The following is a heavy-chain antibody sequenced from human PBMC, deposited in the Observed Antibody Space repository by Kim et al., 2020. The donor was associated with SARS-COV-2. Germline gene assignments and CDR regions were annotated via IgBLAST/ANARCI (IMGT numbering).Heavy chain of an antibody. J-gene: IGHJ4*02. CDR1: GGSFSGYY. CDR3: ARGPLKLERRRYFDY. D-gene: IGHD1-1*01. CDR2: INHSGST. Sequence: SETLSLTCAVYGGSFSGYYWSWIRQPPGKGLEWIGEINHSGSTNYNPSLKSRVTISVDTSKNQFSLKLSSVTAADTAVYYCARGPLKLERRRYFDYWGQGTLVTVSS. V-gene: IGHV4-34*01.